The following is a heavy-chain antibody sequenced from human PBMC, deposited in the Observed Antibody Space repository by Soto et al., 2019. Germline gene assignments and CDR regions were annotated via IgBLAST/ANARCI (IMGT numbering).Heavy chain of an antibody. CDR2: INPNSGGT. CDR3: AVEHTGYYYYGMDV. Sequence: GASVKVSCKASGYTFTGYYMHWVRQAPGQGLEWMGWINPNSGGTNYAQKFQGRVNMTRDTSISTAYMELSRLRSDDTAVYYCAVEHTGYYYYGMDVWRPGTAVTVSS. D-gene: IGHD3-10*01. J-gene: IGHJ6*02. V-gene: IGHV1-2*02. CDR1: GYTFTGYY.